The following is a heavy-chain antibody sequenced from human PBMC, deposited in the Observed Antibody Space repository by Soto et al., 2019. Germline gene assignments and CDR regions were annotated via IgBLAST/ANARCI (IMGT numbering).Heavy chain of an antibody. D-gene: IGHD3-9*01. CDR3: ARINHYDILNGTPPHGMDV. J-gene: IGHJ6*02. CDR2: TYYRSKWYN. CDR1: GDSVSSNSAA. V-gene: IGHV6-1*01. Sequence: SQTLSLTCAISGDSVSSNSAAWNWIRQSPSRGLEWLGRTYYRSKWYNDYAVSVKSRITINPDTSKNQFSLQLNSVTPEDTAVYYCARINHYDILNGTPPHGMDVWGQGTTVTVS.